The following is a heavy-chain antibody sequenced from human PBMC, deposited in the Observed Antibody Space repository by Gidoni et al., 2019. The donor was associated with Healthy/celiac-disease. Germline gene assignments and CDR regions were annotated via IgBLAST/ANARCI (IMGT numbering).Heavy chain of an antibody. CDR1: GFTFSSYA. J-gene: IGHJ3*02. Sequence: EVQLVESGGGLVQPGGSLRLSCSASGFTFSSYAMHWVRQAPGKGLEYVSAISSNGGSTYYADSVKGRFTISRDNSKNTLYLQMSSLRAEDTAVYYCVVRRITMIADAFDIWGQGTMVTVSS. V-gene: IGHV3-64D*06. D-gene: IGHD3-22*01. CDR2: ISSNGGST. CDR3: VVRRITMIADAFDI.